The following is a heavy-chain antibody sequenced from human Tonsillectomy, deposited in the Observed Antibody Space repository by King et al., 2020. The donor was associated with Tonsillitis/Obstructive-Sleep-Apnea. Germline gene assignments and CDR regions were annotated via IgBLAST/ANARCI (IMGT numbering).Heavy chain of an antibody. CDR1: GGSISSSSYY. CDR2: IYYSWST. J-gene: IGHJ4*02. V-gene: IGHV4-39*01. D-gene: IGHD2-2*01. CDR3: ARSRHCSSTSCYASFDY. Sequence: QLQESGPGLVKPSETLSLTCTVSGGSISSSSYYWGWIRQPPGKGLEWIGSIYYSWSTYYNPSLKSRVTNSLDTSKNQFSLKRSSLTAADTAVYYCARSRHCSSTSCYASFDYWGQGTLVTVSS.